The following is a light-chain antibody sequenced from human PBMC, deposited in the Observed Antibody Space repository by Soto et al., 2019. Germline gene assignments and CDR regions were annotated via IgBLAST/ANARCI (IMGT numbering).Light chain of an antibody. Sequence: EIVMTQSPATLSVSPGERATLSCRASQSVSSNLAWYQQKPGQAPRLLIYDASNRATGIQARFSGSGYGTDFTLTMSSLEPEDFAVYYRQQRSNWPTFGQGTRLEIK. CDR1: QSVSSN. V-gene: IGKV3-11*01. CDR2: DAS. CDR3: QQRSNWPT. J-gene: IGKJ5*01.